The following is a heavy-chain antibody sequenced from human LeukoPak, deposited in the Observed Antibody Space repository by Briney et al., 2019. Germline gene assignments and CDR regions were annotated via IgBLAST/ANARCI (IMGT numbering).Heavy chain of an antibody. CDR3: AGGIIDYGEHFDY. D-gene: IGHD4-17*01. J-gene: IGHJ4*02. V-gene: IGHV3-21*01. Sequence: GGSLRLSCAASGFTFSSYSMNWVRQAPGKGLEWVSSISSSSSYIYYADSVKGRFTISRDNAKNSLYLQMNSLRAEDTPVYYCAGGIIDYGEHFDYWGQGTLVTVSS. CDR2: ISSSSSYI. CDR1: GFTFSSYS.